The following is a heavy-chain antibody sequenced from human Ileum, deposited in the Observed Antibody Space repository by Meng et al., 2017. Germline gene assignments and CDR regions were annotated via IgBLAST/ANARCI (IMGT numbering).Heavy chain of an antibody. CDR2: ISNGGGRNI. CDR1: GFIFSSFE. V-gene: IGHV3-48*03. Sequence: GESLKISCDVSGFIFSSFEMNWVRQAPGKGLEWISYISNGGGRNIYYADSVKGRLTISRDNGKNSLYLQMNTLRGDDTAIYYCAREAGDLRAFDIWGQGTMVTVSS. J-gene: IGHJ3*02. CDR3: AREAGDLRAFDI. D-gene: IGHD7-27*01.